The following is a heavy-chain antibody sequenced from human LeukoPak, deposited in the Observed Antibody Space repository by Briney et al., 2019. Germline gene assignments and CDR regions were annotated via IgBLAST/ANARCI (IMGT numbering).Heavy chain of an antibody. CDR3: ARGPTYFSRASFDY. CDR1: GGSISNYY. D-gene: IGHD2-21*01. Sequence: SETLSLTCTVSGGSISNYYWSWIRQSAGKGLEWIGRIYSSGSTNYNPSLKSRVTMSVDTSKNQFSLNLSSVTAADTAVYYCARGPTYFSRASFDYWGQRTLVTVSS. CDR2: IYSSGST. V-gene: IGHV4-4*07. J-gene: IGHJ4*02.